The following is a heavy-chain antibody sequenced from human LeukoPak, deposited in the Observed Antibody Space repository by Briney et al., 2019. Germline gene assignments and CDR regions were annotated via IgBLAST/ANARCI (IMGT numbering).Heavy chain of an antibody. V-gene: IGHV4-59*01. CDR3: ARNSNYGVDY. CDR1: GGSISNYY. J-gene: IGHJ4*02. Sequence: PSETLSLTCTVSGGSISNYYWSWIRQPPGKGLEWIGYIYYSGGTNYNPSLKSRITISVDTSKNQFSLKLSSVTAADTAVYYCARNSNYGVDYWGQGTLVTVSS. D-gene: IGHD2/OR15-2a*01. CDR2: IYYSGGT.